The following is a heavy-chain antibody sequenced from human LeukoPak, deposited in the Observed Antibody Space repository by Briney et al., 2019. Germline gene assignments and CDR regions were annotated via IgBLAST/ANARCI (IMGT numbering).Heavy chain of an antibody. CDR1: GGSFSIYY. D-gene: IGHD6-13*01. J-gene: IGHJ4*02. CDR3: ARDVVAAAGSWDY. Sequence: PSETLSLTCTVSGGSFSIYYWTWIRQPAGKGLEWIGRIYTSGSTNYNPSLKSRVTMSVDTSKNQFSLNLSSVTAADTAVYYCARDVVAAAGSWDYWGQGTLVTVSS. V-gene: IGHV4-4*07. CDR2: IYTSGST.